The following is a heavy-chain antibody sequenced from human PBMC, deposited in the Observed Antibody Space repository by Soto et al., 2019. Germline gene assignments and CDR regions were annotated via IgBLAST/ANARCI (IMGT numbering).Heavy chain of an antibody. Sequence: EVQLVESGGGLIPPGGSLRLSCAASGFLVNSAYMTWVRQAPGKGLEWLSMINSDGSTLYAESVQGRFTISRDNSKNRLDLTMNCLRAEDTAMYYWARSGYSFAWGYWGQGTLVIVTS. CDR3: ARSGYSFAWGY. CDR2: INSDGST. D-gene: IGHD5-18*01. J-gene: IGHJ4*02. CDR1: GFLVNSAY. V-gene: IGHV3-53*01.